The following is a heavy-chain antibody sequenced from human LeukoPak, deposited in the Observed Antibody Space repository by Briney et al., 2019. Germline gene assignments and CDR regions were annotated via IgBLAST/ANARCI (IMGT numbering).Heavy chain of an antibody. CDR3: ARLDCYDVVGCYNH. Sequence: SETLCITCSASGDSVTTYYWSLFRQATGTGLHSIGYVSHDGTANYTPSLRSRVIMSVDTANNTISLRLTSVTAADTAIYYCARLDCYDVVGCYNHWGRGTQVTVS. D-gene: IGHD3/OR15-3a*01. J-gene: IGHJ5*02. CDR2: VSHDGTA. CDR1: GDSVTTYY. V-gene: IGHV4-59*08.